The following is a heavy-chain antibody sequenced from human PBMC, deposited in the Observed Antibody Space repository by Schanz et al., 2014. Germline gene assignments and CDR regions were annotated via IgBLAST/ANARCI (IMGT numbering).Heavy chain of an antibody. V-gene: IGHV3-23*04. CDR3: ARDHTTESYYSAGPPIDY. CDR2: ISGSGGST. J-gene: IGHJ4*02. CDR1: GFTLSSYG. Sequence: VRLVESGGGVVQPGRSLRLSCAASGFTLSSYGMHWVRQAPGKGLEWVSAISGSGGSTYYADSVKGRFTISRDNSKNTLFLQMNSLRAEDTAVYYCARDHTTESYYSAGPPIDYWGQGTLLTVSS. D-gene: IGHD1-26*01.